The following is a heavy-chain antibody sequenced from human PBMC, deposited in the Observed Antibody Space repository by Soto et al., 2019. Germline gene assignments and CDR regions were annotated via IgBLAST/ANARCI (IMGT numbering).Heavy chain of an antibody. CDR3: ARPRPYCGGDCPDS. D-gene: IGHD2-21*02. J-gene: IGHJ4*02. CDR1: GFTFSSYW. CDR2: INSDGSST. V-gene: IGHV3-74*01. Sequence: EVQLVESGGGLVQPGGSLRLSCAASGFTFSSYWMHWVRQAPGKGLVWVSRINSDGSSTSYADSVKGRFTISRDNAKNTLDLQMNSLRAADTDVYYCARPRPYCGGDCPDSWGQGTLVTVSS.